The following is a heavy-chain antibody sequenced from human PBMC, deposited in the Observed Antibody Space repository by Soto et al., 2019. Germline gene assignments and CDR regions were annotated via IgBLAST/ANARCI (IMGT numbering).Heavy chain of an antibody. Sequence: PSETLSLTCAVYGGSFSGYYWSWIRQPPGKGLEWIGEINHSGSTNYNPSLKSRVTISVDTSKNQFSLKLSSVTAADTAVYYCARAPFFYVYIGGSYRQHHYGGEEPLVTVS. CDR3: ARAPFFYVYIGGSYRQHHY. J-gene: IGHJ4*02. CDR2: INHSGST. V-gene: IGHV4-34*01. D-gene: IGHD3-16*02. CDR1: GGSFSGYY.